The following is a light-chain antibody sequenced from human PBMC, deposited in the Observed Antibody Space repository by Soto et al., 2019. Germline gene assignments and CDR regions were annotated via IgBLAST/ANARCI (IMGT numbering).Light chain of an antibody. Sequence: EIVMTQSPATLSVSLGERATLSCRASQSVRNKLAWYQQKPGQAPRLLIYDASTRATGFPARYSGSGSGTEFTLTISSLQSEDFAVYYCHQYYKWPQTFGQGTKVEIK. CDR3: HQYYKWPQT. J-gene: IGKJ1*01. CDR2: DAS. CDR1: QSVRNK. V-gene: IGKV3-15*01.